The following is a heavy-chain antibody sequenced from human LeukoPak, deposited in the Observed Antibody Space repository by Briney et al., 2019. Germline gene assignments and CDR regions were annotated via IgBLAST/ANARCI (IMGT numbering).Heavy chain of an antibody. CDR3: AKDYEAYCGGDCYSFFDN. Sequence: GGSLRLSCAASGFTFNSYGMHWVRQAPGKGPEWVAVISYDGSNKYYADSVKGRFTISRDNSKNTVNLQMNSLRAEDTAVYYCAKDYEAYCGGDCYSFFDNWGQGTLVTVSS. CDR2: ISYDGSNK. D-gene: IGHD2-21*02. J-gene: IGHJ4*02. CDR1: GFTFNSYG. V-gene: IGHV3-30*18.